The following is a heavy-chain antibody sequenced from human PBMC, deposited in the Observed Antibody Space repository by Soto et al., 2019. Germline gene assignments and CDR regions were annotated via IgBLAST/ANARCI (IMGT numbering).Heavy chain of an antibody. V-gene: IGHV4-59*01. CDR1: GDSISSYY. CDR3: ARGRNGMDV. Sequence: SETLSLTCTVSGDSISSYYWTWIRQPPGMGLEWIGFISYSGSTSYNPSLKSRVTMSVVTSKNQFSLKLSSMTAADTAVYYCARGRNGMDVWGQGTTVTSP. CDR2: ISYSGST. J-gene: IGHJ6*02.